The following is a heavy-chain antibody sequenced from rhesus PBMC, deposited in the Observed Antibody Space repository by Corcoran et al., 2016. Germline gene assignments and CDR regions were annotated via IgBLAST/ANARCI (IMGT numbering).Heavy chain of an antibody. D-gene: IGHD6-25*01. V-gene: IGHV4-93*02. CDR2: IYGSGGST. Sequence: QVQLQESGPAVVKPSETLSLTCAVSGGSISSSNWWSWIRQSPGKGLKWIGGIYGSGGSTEYNPSLKIRVTISIDTSKNQFSLKLTSVTAADTAVYYCARPLAAAIDYWGQGVLVTVSS. J-gene: IGHJ4*01. CDR1: GGSISSSNW. CDR3: ARPLAAAIDY.